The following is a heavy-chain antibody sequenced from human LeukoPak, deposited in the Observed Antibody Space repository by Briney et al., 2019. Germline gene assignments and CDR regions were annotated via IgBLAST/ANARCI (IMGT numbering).Heavy chain of an antibody. Sequence: SETLSLTCAVYGGSFSGYYWSWIRQPPGKGLEWIGSISNSGSTYYNPSLKSRVTISGDTSENQFSLRLSSVTAADTAVYYCARASYSYDISGWVPFDYWGQGTLVTVSS. CDR3: ARASYSYDISGWVPFDY. CDR1: GGSFSGYY. CDR2: ISNSGST. D-gene: IGHD3-22*01. V-gene: IGHV4-34*01. J-gene: IGHJ4*02.